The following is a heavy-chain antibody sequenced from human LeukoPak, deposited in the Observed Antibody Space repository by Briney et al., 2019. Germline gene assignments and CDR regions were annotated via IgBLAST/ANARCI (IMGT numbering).Heavy chain of an antibody. D-gene: IGHD6-13*01. Sequence: SQTLSLTCAISGDSVSSNSAAWNWIRQSPSRGLEWLGRAYYRSRRYNDYAESVKSRITINPDTSKNQFSLQLNSVTPEDTAVYYCARARAAGTLYFDYWGQGTLVTVSS. CDR2: AYYRSRRYN. V-gene: IGHV6-1*01. CDR1: GDSVSSNSAA. J-gene: IGHJ4*02. CDR3: ARARAAGTLYFDY.